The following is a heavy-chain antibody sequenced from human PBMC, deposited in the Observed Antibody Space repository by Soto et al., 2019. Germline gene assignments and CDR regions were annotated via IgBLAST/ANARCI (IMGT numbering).Heavy chain of an antibody. CDR3: TRHAVIPKFQYGLDL. D-gene: IGHD2-2*01. V-gene: IGHV4-59*02. CDR2: IHYGGTT. CDR1: GGSVSGYY. J-gene: IGHJ6*02. Sequence: SETLSLTCTVSGGSVSGYYWSWVRQPPGKGLEWLGYIHYGGTTMYNPSVKSRVTISVDTPRKQFSLRLYSLTAADTAVYYCTRHAVIPKFQYGLDLWGQGITVTVSS.